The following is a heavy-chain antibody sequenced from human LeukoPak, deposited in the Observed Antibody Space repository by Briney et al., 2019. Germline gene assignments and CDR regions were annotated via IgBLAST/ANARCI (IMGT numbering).Heavy chain of an antibody. CDR3: TRDPEALDY. J-gene: IGHJ4*02. V-gene: IGHV3-48*02. CDR2: IRKITTTT. CDR1: GFTISDYS. Sequence: QPGGSLRLPCAASGFTISDYSMNWVRQAPGKGLEWISYIRKITTTTYYADSVRGRFASSRDNAKNAVYLQMNSLRDDDTAVYYCTRDPEALDYWGQGTLVTVSS.